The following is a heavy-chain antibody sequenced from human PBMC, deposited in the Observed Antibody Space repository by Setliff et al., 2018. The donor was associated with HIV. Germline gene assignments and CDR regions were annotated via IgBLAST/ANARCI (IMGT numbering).Heavy chain of an antibody. CDR2: ISTYNDNT. J-gene: IGHJ3*02. V-gene: IGHV1-18*01. D-gene: IGHD4-17*01. CDR1: GYTFTSHG. CDR3: GRHDGLRSVHGAFDI. Sequence: ASVKVSCKASGYTFTSHGISWVRQAPGQGLEWMGWISTYNDNTNYAQKLQGRVTMTTETSTSTAYMELRSLRTDDTAVYYCGRHDGLRSVHGAFDIWGQGKMVTVSS.